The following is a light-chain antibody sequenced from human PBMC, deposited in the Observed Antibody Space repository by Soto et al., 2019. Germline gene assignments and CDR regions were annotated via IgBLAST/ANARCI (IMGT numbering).Light chain of an antibody. V-gene: IGKV3-20*01. CDR1: QRVSSAY. CDR3: QQYDHWGT. J-gene: IGKJ3*01. Sequence: EIVLTQSPGTLSLSPGERATLSCRASQRVSSAYLAWYQQKPGQAPRLLMYGASNRATGTPDRFSGSGSGTDFTLTISRLEPEDLAVYYCQQYDHWGTFGPGTKVNIK. CDR2: GAS.